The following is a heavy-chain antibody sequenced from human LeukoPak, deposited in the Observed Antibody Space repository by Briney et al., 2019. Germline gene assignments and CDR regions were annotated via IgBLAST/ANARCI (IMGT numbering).Heavy chain of an antibody. CDR3: AKDLAAMIRYYFDS. J-gene: IGHJ4*02. Sequence: GGSLRLSCAASGFTFSSYAMSWVRQAPGKGLEWVSAISGSAGSTYYADSVKGRFTISRDNSKNTLYLQVNSLRAEDTAVYYCAKDLAAMIRYYFDSWGQGTLVTVSS. CDR1: GFTFSSYA. V-gene: IGHV3-23*01. CDR2: ISGSAGST. D-gene: IGHD5-18*01.